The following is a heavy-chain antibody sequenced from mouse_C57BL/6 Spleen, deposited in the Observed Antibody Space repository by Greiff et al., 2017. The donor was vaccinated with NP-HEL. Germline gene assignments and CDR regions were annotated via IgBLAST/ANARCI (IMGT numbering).Heavy chain of an antibody. D-gene: IGHD2-3*01. CDR3: ARRSLDGYPFAY. V-gene: IGHV1-76*01. CDR2: IYPGSGNT. Sequence: QVQLQQSGAELVRPRTSVKLSCKASGYTFTDYYINWVKQRPGQGLEWIARIYPGSGNTYYNENFKGKATLTAEKSSSTAYMQLSSLTSEDSAVYFCARRSLDGYPFAYWGQGTLVTVSA. J-gene: IGHJ3*01. CDR1: GYTFTDYY.